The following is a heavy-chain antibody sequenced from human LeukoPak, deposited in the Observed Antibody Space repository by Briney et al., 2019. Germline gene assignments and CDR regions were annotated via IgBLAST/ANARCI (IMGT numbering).Heavy chain of an antibody. CDR1: GGTFSSYA. J-gene: IGHJ4*02. CDR2: IIPIFGTA. V-gene: IGHV1-69*13. D-gene: IGHD4/OR15-4a*01. Sequence: GASVKVSCKASGGTFSSYAISWVRQAPGQGLEWMGGIIPIFGTANYAQKFQGRVTITADESTSTAYMDLTNLRSDDTAVYYCARGHDYGFEYWGQGALVTVPS. CDR3: ARGHDYGFEY.